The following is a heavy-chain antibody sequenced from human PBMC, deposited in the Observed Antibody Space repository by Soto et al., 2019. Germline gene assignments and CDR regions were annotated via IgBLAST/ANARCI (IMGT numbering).Heavy chain of an antibody. CDR2: MNPNSGNT. Sequence: QVQMVQSGAEVKKPGASVKVSCRASGYSFTSYDVNWVRQATGQGLEWMGWMNPNSGNTAIAQKFQGRVTMTRDTSISTAYMELSGLRYEATAVYYCARYPYTSYCSDGSCSYDAFDIWGQGTVVTVSS. V-gene: IGHV1-8*01. CDR1: GYSFTSYD. CDR3: ARYPYTSYCSDGSCSYDAFDI. D-gene: IGHD2-15*01. J-gene: IGHJ3*02.